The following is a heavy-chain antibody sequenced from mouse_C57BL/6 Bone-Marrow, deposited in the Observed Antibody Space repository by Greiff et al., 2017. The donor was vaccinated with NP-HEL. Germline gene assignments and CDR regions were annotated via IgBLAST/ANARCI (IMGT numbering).Heavy chain of an antibody. V-gene: IGHV1-76*01. CDR2: IYPGSGNT. D-gene: IGHD4-1*01. CDR3: ARKLGDAMDD. J-gene: IGHJ4*01. Sequence: VQLQQSGAELVRPGASVKLSCKASGYTFTDYYINWVKQRPGQGLEWIARIYPGSGNTYYNEKFKGKATLTAEKSSSTAYMQLSSLTSEDSAVYFCARKLGDAMDDWGQGTSVTVSS. CDR1: GYTFTDYY.